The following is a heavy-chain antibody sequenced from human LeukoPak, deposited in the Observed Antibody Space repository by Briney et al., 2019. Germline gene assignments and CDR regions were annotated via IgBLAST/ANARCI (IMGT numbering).Heavy chain of an antibody. D-gene: IGHD3-10*01. Sequence: ASVKVSCKASGGTFSSYAISWVRQAPGQGLEWMGWTNPNSGGTNYAQKFQGRVTMTRDTSISTAYMELSRLRSDDTAVYYCARIAGFGELFYYFDYWGQGTLVTVSS. J-gene: IGHJ4*02. CDR2: TNPNSGGT. V-gene: IGHV1-2*02. CDR1: GGTFSSYA. CDR3: ARIAGFGELFYYFDY.